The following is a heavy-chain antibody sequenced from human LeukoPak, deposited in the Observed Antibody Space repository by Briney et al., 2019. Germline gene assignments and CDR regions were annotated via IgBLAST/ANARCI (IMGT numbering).Heavy chain of an antibody. CDR3: ARGPSYCGGDCYYYFDS. CDR2: IKEDGSET. D-gene: IGHD2-21*01. V-gene: IGHV3-7*01. Sequence: PGGSLRLSCAASGFTFRSHWMSWVRQAPGKGLEWVANIKEDGSETSYVDSVKGRFTFSRDNAKNSLYLQMNSLRAEDTAVYYCARGPSYCGGDCYYYFDSWGQGTLVTVSS. J-gene: IGHJ4*02. CDR1: GFTFRSHW.